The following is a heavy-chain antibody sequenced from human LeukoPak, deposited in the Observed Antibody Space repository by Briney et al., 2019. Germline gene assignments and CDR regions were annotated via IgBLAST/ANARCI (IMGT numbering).Heavy chain of an antibody. J-gene: IGHJ4*02. CDR3: ARADYGSGSYYGGWPYFDY. Sequence: ASVKVSCKASGYTFTSYDINWVRQATGQGLEWMGWMNPNSGNTGYAQKFQGRVTITTDESTSTAYMELSSLRSEDTAVYYCARADYGSGSYYGGWPYFDYWGQGTLVTVSS. D-gene: IGHD3-10*01. CDR2: MNPNSGNT. V-gene: IGHV1-8*01. CDR1: GYTFTSYD.